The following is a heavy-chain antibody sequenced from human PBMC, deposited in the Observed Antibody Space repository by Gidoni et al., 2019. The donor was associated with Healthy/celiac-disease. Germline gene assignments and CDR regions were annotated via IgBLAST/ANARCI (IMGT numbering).Heavy chain of an antibody. CDR3: ARQVVVPAAEWGFDY. CDR1: GGSISSSSYY. Sequence: QLQLQESGPGLVKPSETLSLTCTVSGGSISSSSYYWGWIRQPPGKGLEWIGSIYYSGSTYYNPSLKSRVTISVDTSKNQFSLKLSSVTAADTAVYYCARQVVVPAAEWGFDYWGQGTLVTVSS. CDR2: IYYSGST. V-gene: IGHV4-39*01. J-gene: IGHJ4*02. D-gene: IGHD2-2*01.